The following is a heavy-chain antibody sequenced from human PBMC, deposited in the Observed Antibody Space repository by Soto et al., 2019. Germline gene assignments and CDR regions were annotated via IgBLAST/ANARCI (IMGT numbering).Heavy chain of an antibody. J-gene: IGHJ4*01. CDR1: GFTFSGHD. V-gene: IGHV3-30*18. CDR3: AKEGGPGGARYCYSDD. Sequence: QVQLVESGGGVVQPGRSLRLSCAASGFTFSGHDMHWVRQAPGKGLEWVAVTTYDGTNKYYADSVKGRFTISRDNSRNTMYLHMNGLRVEDTAVYFCAKEGGPGGARYCYSDDWGHGTLVTVCS. CDR2: TTYDGTNK. D-gene: IGHD1-20*01.